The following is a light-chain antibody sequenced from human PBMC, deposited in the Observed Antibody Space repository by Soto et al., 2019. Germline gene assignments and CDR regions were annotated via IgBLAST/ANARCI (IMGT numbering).Light chain of an antibody. CDR2: GTS. CDR3: QQYNNWPRT. CDR1: QSVNSN. Sequence: EIVMTQSPTILSLSPGERATLSCRASQSVNSNLAWYQQKAGQAPRLLIYGTSTRATGIPARFSGSGSGTDFTLTISSLQFEDFAVYYCQQYNNWPRTFGQGTKVDIK. V-gene: IGKV3-15*01. J-gene: IGKJ1*01.